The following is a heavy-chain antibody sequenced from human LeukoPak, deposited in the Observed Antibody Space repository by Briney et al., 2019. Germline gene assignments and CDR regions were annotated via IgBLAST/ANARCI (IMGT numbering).Heavy chain of an antibody. D-gene: IGHD3-9*01. CDR1: GGTFSSYA. J-gene: IGHJ4*02. Sequence: ASVKVSCKASGGTFSSYAISWVRQAPGQGLEWMGGIIPIFGTANYAQKFQGRVTITADESTSTAYMELSSLRSEDTAVYYCARGGDILTGYYLFDYWGQGTLVTASS. V-gene: IGHV1-69*13. CDR2: IIPIFGTA. CDR3: ARGGDILTGYYLFDY.